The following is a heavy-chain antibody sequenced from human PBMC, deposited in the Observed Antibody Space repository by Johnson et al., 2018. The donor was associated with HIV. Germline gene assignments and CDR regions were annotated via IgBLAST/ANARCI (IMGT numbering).Heavy chain of an antibody. CDR3: ARESSSSSGAFDI. CDR1: GFTFDDYA. J-gene: IGHJ3*02. Sequence: EVQLVESGGGWVQPGRSLRLSCAASGFTFDDYAMHWVRQAPGKGLEWVSGISWNSGSTYSADSVKGRFTISRDNSKNTLYLQMNSLRAEDTAVYYCARESSSSSGAFDIWGQGTMVTVSS. V-gene: IGHV3-9*01. D-gene: IGHD6-6*01. CDR2: ISWNSGST.